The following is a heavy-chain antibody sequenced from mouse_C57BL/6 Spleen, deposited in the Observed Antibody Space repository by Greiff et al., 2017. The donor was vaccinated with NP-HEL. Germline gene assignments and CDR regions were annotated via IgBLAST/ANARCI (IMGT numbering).Heavy chain of an antibody. CDR1: GYSITSGYY. V-gene: IGHV3-6*01. CDR2: ISYDGSN. J-gene: IGHJ1*03. CDR3: ARESVYDGSRYFDV. Sequence: DVQLQESGPGLVKPSQSLSLTCSVTGYSITSGYYWNWIRQFPGNKLEWMGYISYDGSNNYNPSLKNRISITRDTSKNQFFLKLNSVTTEDTATYYCARESVYDGSRYFDVWGTGTTVTVSS. D-gene: IGHD1-1*01.